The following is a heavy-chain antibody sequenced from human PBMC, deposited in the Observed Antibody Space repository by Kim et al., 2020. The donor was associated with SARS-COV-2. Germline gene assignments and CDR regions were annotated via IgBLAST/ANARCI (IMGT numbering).Heavy chain of an antibody. D-gene: IGHD3-10*01. CDR1: GFTFAPYA. CDR3: AKVGGSLSAGWHYFDY. J-gene: IGHJ4*02. Sequence: GGSLRLSCAASGFTFAPYAMHWVRQAPGKGLEWVAGISYDGSNKYFADSVKGRFTISRDNSKNTLYLQMNSLRPDDTAVYYCAKVGGSLSAGWHYFDYWGQGTLVTVSS. V-gene: IGHV3-30*18. CDR2: ISYDGSNK.